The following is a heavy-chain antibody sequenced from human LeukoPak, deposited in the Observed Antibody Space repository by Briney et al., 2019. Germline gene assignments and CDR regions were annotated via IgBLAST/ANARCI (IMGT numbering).Heavy chain of an antibody. D-gene: IGHD3-10*01. J-gene: IGHJ5*02. CDR1: GGSISSYY. CDR2: IYYSGST. Sequence: PSETLSLTCTVSGGSISSYYWSWIRQPPGKGLEWIGYIYYSGSTNYNPSLKSRVTISADTSKNQFSLKLSSVTAADTAVYYCARDYAGSGSYYNWFDPWGQGTLVTVSS. CDR3: ARDYAGSGSYYNWFDP. V-gene: IGHV4-59*01.